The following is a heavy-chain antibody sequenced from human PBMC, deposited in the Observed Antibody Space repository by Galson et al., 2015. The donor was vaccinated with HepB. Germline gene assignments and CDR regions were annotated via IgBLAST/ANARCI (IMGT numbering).Heavy chain of an antibody. Sequence: LRLSCAASGFTFSNAWMNWVRQAPGKGLEWVGRIKSKTDGGTTDYAAPVKGRFTISRDGSKNTLYLQMNSLKTEDTAVYYCTTYDSSGYYYDHYWGQGTLVTVSS. D-gene: IGHD3-22*01. CDR1: GFTFSNAW. V-gene: IGHV3-15*07. J-gene: IGHJ4*02. CDR2: IKSKTDGGTT. CDR3: TTYDSSGYYYDHY.